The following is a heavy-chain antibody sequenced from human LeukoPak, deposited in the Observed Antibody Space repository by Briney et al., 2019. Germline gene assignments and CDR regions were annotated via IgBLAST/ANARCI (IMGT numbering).Heavy chain of an antibody. CDR1: GGSFSGYY. D-gene: IGHD6-6*01. CDR2: INHSGST. V-gene: IGHV4-34*01. Sequence: SETLSLTCAVYGGSFSGYYWSWIRQPPGNGLEWIGEINHSGSTNYNPSLKSRVTISVDTSKNQFSLKLSSVTAADTAVYYCARRVIAARPSSFDYWGQGTLVTVSS. CDR3: ARRVIAARPSSFDY. J-gene: IGHJ4*02.